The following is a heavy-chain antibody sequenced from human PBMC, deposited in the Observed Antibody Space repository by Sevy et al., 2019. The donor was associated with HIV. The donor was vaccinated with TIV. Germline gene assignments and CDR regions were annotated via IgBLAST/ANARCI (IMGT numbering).Heavy chain of an antibody. D-gene: IGHD3-22*01. CDR2: ICGVDSST. Sequence: GGSLRLSCTASGFTFSAYAMTWFRQAPGKGLEWVSTICGVDSSTYYADSVKGRFIISGDNSKKTLYLEMNSLRVDDTAVYFCAKNGGLYFDSSNYDWGQGTLVTVSS. CDR1: GFTFSAYA. CDR3: AKNGGLYFDSSNYD. J-gene: IGHJ4*02. V-gene: IGHV3-23*01.